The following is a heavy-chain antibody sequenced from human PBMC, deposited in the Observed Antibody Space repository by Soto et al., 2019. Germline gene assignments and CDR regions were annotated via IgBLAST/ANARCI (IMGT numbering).Heavy chain of an antibody. CDR2: GYQSGNT. CDR1: GVSISSSSHY. V-gene: IGHV4-39*07. CDR3: AKKYLGTYPFGY. J-gene: IGHJ4*02. Sequence: SETLSLTCSVSGVSISSSSHYWAWVRQAPGQGLEWLGSGYQSGNTFYNPSLRNRVAVSVDTSTNQISLRVKSVTAEDTAVYYCAKKYLGTYPFGYWGQGTLVTVSS. D-gene: IGHD1-26*01.